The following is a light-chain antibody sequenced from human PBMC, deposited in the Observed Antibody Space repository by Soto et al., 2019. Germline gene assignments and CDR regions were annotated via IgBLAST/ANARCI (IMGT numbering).Light chain of an antibody. V-gene: IGKV3-20*01. CDR3: KLYGSSPGP. CDR2: GAS. J-gene: IGKJ1*01. Sequence: ECALTQSKDTLSLSPGERATLSCRASQSVTSNYLAWYQQKPGQAPWLLIFGASIRATGLPDRFSGSGSGTDFTLTISRLEPEDFTGYYCKLYGSSPGPFGQGTNVDI. CDR1: QSVTSNY.